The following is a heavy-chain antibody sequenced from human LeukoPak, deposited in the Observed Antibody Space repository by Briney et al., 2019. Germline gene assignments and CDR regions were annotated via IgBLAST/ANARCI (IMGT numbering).Heavy chain of an antibody. CDR2: TYCRSKWYN. J-gene: IGHJ4*02. CDR3: ARGTYSSFDY. V-gene: IGHV6-1*01. Sequence: SQTLSLTCAISGDSVSSNSAAWNWIRQSPSKGLEWLGRTYCRSKWYNEYAVSVKSRITINPDTSKNQFSLQLNSVTPEDTAVYYYARGTYSSFDYWGQGTLVTVSS. CDR1: GDSVSSNSAA. D-gene: IGHD6-19*01.